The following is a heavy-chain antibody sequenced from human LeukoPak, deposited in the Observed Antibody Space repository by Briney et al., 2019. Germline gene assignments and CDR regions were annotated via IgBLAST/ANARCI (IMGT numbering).Heavy chain of an antibody. V-gene: IGHV3-72*01. Sequence: PGGSLRLSCAASGFTFSDHYMDWVRQAPGKGLEWVGRIRNKANSYTTDYAASVKGRFTISRDDSKNSLYLQMNSPKTEDTAVYYCARRVFGGNCYYDYWGQGALVTVSS. D-gene: IGHD4-23*01. J-gene: IGHJ4*02. CDR2: IRNKANSYTT. CDR1: GFTFSDHY. CDR3: ARRVFGGNCYYDY.